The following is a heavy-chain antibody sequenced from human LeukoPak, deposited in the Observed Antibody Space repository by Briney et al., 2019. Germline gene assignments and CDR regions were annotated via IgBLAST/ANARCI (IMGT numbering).Heavy chain of an antibody. CDR3: AKSNGYGLIDI. CDR1: GYSISSNNW. V-gene: IGHV4-4*02. J-gene: IGHJ3*02. CDR2: IYHSGAS. Sequence: KPSETLSVTCAVSGYSISSNNWWSWVRQPPGKGLEWIGEIYHSGASNYNPSLKSRVTISLDTSRNQFSLKLNSVTAADTAVYYCAKSNGYGLIDIWGQGTMVTVSS. D-gene: IGHD3-10*01.